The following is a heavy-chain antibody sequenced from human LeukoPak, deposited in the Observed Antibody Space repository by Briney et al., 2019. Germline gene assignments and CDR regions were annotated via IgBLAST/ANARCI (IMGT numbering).Heavy chain of an antibody. CDR1: GGSISSYY. CDR3: ARYTRGIVGANHNWFDY. Sequence: PSETLSLTCTVSGGSISSYYWSWIRQPAGKGLEWIGRIYASGSTNYNPSLKSRVTMSVDTSKSQFSLKLISVTAADTAVYCCARYTRGIVGANHNWFDYWGQGTLVTVSS. CDR2: IYASGST. V-gene: IGHV4-4*07. D-gene: IGHD1-26*01. J-gene: IGHJ5*01.